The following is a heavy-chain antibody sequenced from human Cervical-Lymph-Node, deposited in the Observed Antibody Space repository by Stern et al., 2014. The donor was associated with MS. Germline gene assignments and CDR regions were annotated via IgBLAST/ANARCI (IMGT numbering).Heavy chain of an antibody. Sequence: QLVHSGAEVKKPGESLKISCKLSGYSFTIYYIAWVRQMPGKGLEWMGVIYPYDSDTTYSPSFQGQVTISADKSITTAYLQWSSLRASDTAMYYCARHVQGFDYWGQGTLVTVSS. CDR1: GYSFTIYY. J-gene: IGHJ4*02. CDR2: IYPYDSDT. CDR3: ARHVQGFDY. V-gene: IGHV5-51*01.